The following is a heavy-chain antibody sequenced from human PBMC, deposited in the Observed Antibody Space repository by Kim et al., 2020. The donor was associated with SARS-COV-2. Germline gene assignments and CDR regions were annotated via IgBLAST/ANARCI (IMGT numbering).Heavy chain of an antibody. CDR1: GGSISSGDYY. Sequence: SETLSLTCTVSGGSISSGDYYWSWIRQPPGKGLEWIGYIYYSGSTYYNPSLKSRVTISVDTSKNQFSLKLSSVTAADTAVYYCARADGIEQQLGRGWFDPWGQGTLVTVSS. CDR2: IYYSGST. CDR3: ARADGIEQQLGRGWFDP. J-gene: IGHJ5*02. V-gene: IGHV4-30-4*01. D-gene: IGHD6-13*01.